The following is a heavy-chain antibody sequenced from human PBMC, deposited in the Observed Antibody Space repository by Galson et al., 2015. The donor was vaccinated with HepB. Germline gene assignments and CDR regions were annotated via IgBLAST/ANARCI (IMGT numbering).Heavy chain of an antibody. Sequence: SVKVSCKASGYTFTSYGISWVRQAPGQGLEWMGWISAYNGNTNYAQKLQGRVTMTTDTSTSTAYMELRSLRSDDTAVYYCARDPVKYCSGGSCSAFDYWGQGTLVTVSS. D-gene: IGHD2-15*01. CDR1: GYTFTSYG. J-gene: IGHJ4*02. CDR3: ARDPVKYCSGGSCSAFDY. V-gene: IGHV1-18*04. CDR2: ISAYNGNT.